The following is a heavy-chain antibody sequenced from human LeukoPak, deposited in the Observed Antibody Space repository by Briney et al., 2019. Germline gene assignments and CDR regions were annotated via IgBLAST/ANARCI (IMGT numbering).Heavy chain of an antibody. CDR1: GASISGGTYY. Sequence: SETLSLTCTVSGASISGGTYYWVWHRQPPGKGLEWIGRIYYTGSTYDNPSLKRRVTISVDTSKNQFSLKLSSVTAADTAVYYCARRGGSGRDFDYWGQGTLVTVSS. CDR3: ARRGGSGRDFDY. D-gene: IGHD1-26*01. J-gene: IGHJ4*02. CDR2: IYYTGST. V-gene: IGHV4-39*01.